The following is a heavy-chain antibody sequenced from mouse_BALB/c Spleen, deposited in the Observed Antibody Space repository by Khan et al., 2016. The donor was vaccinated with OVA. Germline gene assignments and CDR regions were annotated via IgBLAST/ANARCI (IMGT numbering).Heavy chain of an antibody. Sequence: QVQLQQSGAELVRPGASVKLSCKASGYTFTSYWMNWVRQRPGQGLEWVGKINPSDSESHYNQMFKDKATLTVDKSSGTAYLQLSSLTSEDSAVLYCTRREKYGYDPSWFAYWGQGTLVTVSA. D-gene: IGHD2-2*01. CDR1: GYTFTSYW. J-gene: IGHJ3*01. CDR2: INPSDSES. CDR3: TRREKYGYDPSWFAY. V-gene: IGHV1-61*01.